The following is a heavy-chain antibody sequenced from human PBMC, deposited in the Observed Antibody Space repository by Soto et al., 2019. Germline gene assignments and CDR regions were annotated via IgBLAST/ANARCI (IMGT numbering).Heavy chain of an antibody. CDR1: GGSISSGGYS. CDR2: IYYSGST. D-gene: IGHD3-10*01. V-gene: IGHV4-30-2*05. Sequence: SETLSVTCAVSGGSISSGGYSWSWIRQPPGKGLEWIGYIYYSGSTYYNPSLKSRVTISVDTSKNQFSLKLSSVTAADTAVYYCARSRGVYFDYWGQGTLVTVSS. J-gene: IGHJ4*02. CDR3: ARSRGVYFDY.